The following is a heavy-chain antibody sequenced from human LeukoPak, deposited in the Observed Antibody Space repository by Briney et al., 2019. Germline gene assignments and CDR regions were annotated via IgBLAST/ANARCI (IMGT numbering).Heavy chain of an antibody. V-gene: IGHV4-4*07. Sequence: SETLSLTCTVSGGSISSYYWSWIRQPAGEGLEWIGRIYSSGSTNYNPSLKSRVTLSVATSKNQFSLKLSSVTAADTAVYYCARMYSGTYGGIDYWGQGTLVTVSS. CDR2: IYSSGST. D-gene: IGHD1-26*01. CDR3: ARMYSGTYGGIDY. CDR1: GGSISSYY. J-gene: IGHJ4*02.